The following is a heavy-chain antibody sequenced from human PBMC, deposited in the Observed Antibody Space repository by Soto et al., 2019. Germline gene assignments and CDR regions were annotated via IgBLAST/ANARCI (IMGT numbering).Heavy chain of an antibody. J-gene: IGHJ4*02. CDR2: IYFSGGT. V-gene: IGHV4-39*01. Sequence: SETLSLTCTVSGDSINNNYWGWIRQPPGKGLEWIATIYFSGGTFYNPSLKSRVTISVDTSKNQFSLELHSVTAADTAMYYCARHGSYWGQGTLVTVSS. CDR3: ARHGSY. CDR1: GDSINNNY.